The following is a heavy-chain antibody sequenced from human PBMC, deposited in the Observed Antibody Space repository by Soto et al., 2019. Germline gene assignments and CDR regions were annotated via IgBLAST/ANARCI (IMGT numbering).Heavy chain of an antibody. V-gene: IGHV3-23*01. J-gene: IGHJ4*02. CDR3: ASPGVLMLTFGGVTAFDY. Sequence: GGSMRLSFAASGFTFRSEPRSWVRPATGKGLEWVSAISGSGGSTYYADSVKGRFTISRDNSKNTLYLQMNSLRAEDTAVYYCASPGVLMLTFGGVTAFDYWGQGTLVTVSS. CDR2: ISGSGGST. D-gene: IGHD3-16*01. CDR1: GFTFRSEP.